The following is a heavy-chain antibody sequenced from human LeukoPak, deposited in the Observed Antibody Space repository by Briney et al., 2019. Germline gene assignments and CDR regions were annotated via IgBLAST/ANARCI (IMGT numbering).Heavy chain of an antibody. CDR1: GFTFSSYG. D-gene: IGHD6-19*01. Sequence: PGGSLRLSCAASGFTFSSYGMHWVRQAPGKGLEWVAVISYDGSNKYYADSVKGRFTISRDNSKNTLYLQMNSLRAEDTAVYYCAKRAVAGLTDYWGQGTLVTVSS. V-gene: IGHV3-30*18. J-gene: IGHJ4*02. CDR2: ISYDGSNK. CDR3: AKRAVAGLTDY.